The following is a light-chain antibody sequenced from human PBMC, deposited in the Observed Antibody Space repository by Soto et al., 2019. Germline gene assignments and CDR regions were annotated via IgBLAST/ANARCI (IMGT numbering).Light chain of an antibody. CDR1: QSVSSSY. V-gene: IGKV3-20*01. J-gene: IGKJ5*01. CDR3: QQYGSSPPIT. CDR2: GAS. Sequence: EIVFTQSPGTLSLSPGERATLSCSASQSVSSSYLAWYQQKPGQAPRLLIYGASSRATGIPDRFSGSGSGTDFTLTISRLEPEDFAAYYCQQYGSSPPITFGQGTRLEIK.